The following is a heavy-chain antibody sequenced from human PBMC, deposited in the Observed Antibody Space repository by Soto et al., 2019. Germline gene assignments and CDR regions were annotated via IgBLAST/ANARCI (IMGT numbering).Heavy chain of an antibody. D-gene: IGHD1-7*01. V-gene: IGHV4-34*01. CDR1: GGSFSGYY. J-gene: IGHJ4*02. CDR3: ARGENWNYGTFDY. CDR2: IHHSGST. Sequence: SETLSLTCAVYGGSFSGYYWSWIRQPPGKGLEWIGEIHHSGSTNYNPSLKSRVTISVDTSKNQFSLKLSSVTAADTAVYYCARGENWNYGTFDYWGQGTLVTVSS.